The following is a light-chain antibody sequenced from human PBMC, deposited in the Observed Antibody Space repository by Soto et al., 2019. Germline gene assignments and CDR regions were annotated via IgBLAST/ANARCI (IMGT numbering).Light chain of an antibody. CDR2: WAS. CDR1: QSILYSSNNKIC. J-gene: IGKJ1*01. Sequence: DVVMTQSPDSLAVSLGERATINCKSSQSILYSSNNKICLAWYQQKPGQPPKVLIYWASTRESGVPDRFSGSGSGTDFTLTINNLQAEDVAVYYCHQFYSTWTFGQGTKVDI. CDR3: HQFYSTWT. V-gene: IGKV4-1*01.